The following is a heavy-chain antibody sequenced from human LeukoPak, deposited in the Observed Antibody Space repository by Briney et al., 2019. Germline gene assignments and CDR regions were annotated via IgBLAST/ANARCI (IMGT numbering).Heavy chain of an antibody. J-gene: IGHJ4*02. D-gene: IGHD5-18*01. CDR2: IYYSGST. CDR1: GGSISSSSYY. V-gene: IGHV4-39*02. Sequence: SETLSLTCTVSGGSISSSSYYWGWIRQPPGKGLEWIGSIYYSGSTYYNPSLKSRVTISVDTSKNHFSLKLSSVTAADTAVYYCASSGYSYGFHFDYWGQGTLVTVSS. CDR3: ASSGYSYGFHFDY.